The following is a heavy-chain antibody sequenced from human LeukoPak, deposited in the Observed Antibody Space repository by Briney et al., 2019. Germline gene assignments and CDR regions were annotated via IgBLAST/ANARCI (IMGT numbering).Heavy chain of an antibody. V-gene: IGHV4-31*03. D-gene: IGHD2-2*01. CDR2: IYYSGST. J-gene: IGHJ4*02. CDR1: GGSISSGGYY. Sequence: PSETLSLTCTVSGGSISSGGYYWSWIRQHPGKGLEWIGYIYYSGSTYYNPSLKSRVTISVDTSKNQFSLKLSSVTAADTAVYCCARGYDPGFDYWGQGTLVTVSS. CDR3: ARGYDPGFDY.